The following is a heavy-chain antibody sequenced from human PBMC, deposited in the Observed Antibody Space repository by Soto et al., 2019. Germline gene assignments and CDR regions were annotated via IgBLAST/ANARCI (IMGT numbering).Heavy chain of an antibody. CDR3: GGRTSLASVQLFVGEISSHNWFDP. V-gene: IGHV4-39*01. CDR1: NDSINKPLYY. D-gene: IGHD3-10*01. CDR2: IYHTVSS. Sequence: SETLSLTCTVSNDSINKPLYYWGWIRQPPGKGLEWIGSIYHTVSSYYNPSLQGRVAISMDKSKNQFSLKVTSVTAADTAIYFCGGRTSLASVQLFVGEISSHNWFDPWRQGTLVTVSS. J-gene: IGHJ5*02.